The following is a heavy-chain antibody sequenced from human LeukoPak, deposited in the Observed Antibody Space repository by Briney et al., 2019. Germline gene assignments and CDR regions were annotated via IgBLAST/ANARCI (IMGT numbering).Heavy chain of an antibody. V-gene: IGHV1-2*02. Sequence: ASVKGSCKASGYTFTGYYMHWVRRAPGQGLEWMGWINPNSGGTNYAQKFQGRVTMTRDTSISTAYMELSRLRSDDTAVYYCAKIAAAGTGYWGQGTLVTVSS. J-gene: IGHJ4*02. CDR3: AKIAAAGTGY. CDR2: INPNSGGT. D-gene: IGHD6-13*01. CDR1: GYTFTGYY.